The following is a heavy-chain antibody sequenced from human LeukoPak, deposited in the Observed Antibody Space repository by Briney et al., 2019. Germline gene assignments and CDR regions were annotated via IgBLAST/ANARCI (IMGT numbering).Heavy chain of an antibody. CDR1: GGSISSSSYS. Sequence: PSETLSLTCTVSGGSISSSSYSWGWIRQPPGKGLEWIGSIYYSGSTYYNPSLKSRVTISVDTSKNQFSLKLSSVTAADTAVYYCARLPRKYYGSGSYIDYWGQGTLVTVSS. V-gene: IGHV4-39*01. J-gene: IGHJ4*02. D-gene: IGHD3-10*01. CDR2: IYYSGST. CDR3: ARLPRKYYGSGSYIDY.